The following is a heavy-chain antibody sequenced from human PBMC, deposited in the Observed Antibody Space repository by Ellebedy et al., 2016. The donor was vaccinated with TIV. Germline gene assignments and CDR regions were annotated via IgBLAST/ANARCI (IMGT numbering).Heavy chain of an antibody. D-gene: IGHD2-2*01. CDR3: ARQIAQLPEYWFDP. Sequence: MPSETLSLTCTVSGGSISSSSYYWSWIRQPPGKGLEWIGYIYYSGSTNYNPSLKSRVTISVDTSKNQFSLKLSSVTAADTAVYYCARQIAQLPEYWFDPWGQGTLVTVSS. J-gene: IGHJ5*02. CDR1: GGSISSSSYY. CDR2: IYYSGST. V-gene: IGHV4-61*05.